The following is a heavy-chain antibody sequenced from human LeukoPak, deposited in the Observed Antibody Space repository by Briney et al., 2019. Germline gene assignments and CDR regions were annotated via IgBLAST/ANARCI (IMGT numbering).Heavy chain of an antibody. Sequence: PSETLSLTCTVAGDSLSGYYWSWIRQTPEKGLEWIGFIHSSGSTIYNPSLKSRVTISVDTSKTQFSLRLTSVTAADTAVYFCARGYFDSRHSSTPSDYWGQGALVTVSS. CDR2: IHSSGST. J-gene: IGHJ4*02. CDR1: GDSLSGYY. CDR3: ARGYFDSRHSSTPSDY. D-gene: IGHD3-22*01. V-gene: IGHV4-4*09.